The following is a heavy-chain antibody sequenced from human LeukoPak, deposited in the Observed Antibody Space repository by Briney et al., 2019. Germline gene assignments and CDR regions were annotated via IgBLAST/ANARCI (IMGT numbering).Heavy chain of an antibody. J-gene: IGHJ4*02. CDR3: AREDFYGSGSYLDY. V-gene: IGHV3-53*01. CDR2: IYSGGST. Sequence: PGGSLRLSCAASGFTVSSNYMSWVRQAPGKGLEWVSVIYSGGSTYYADSVKGRFTISRDNSKNTLYLQMSSLRAEDTAVYYCAREDFYGSGSYLDYWGQGTLVTVSS. D-gene: IGHD3-10*01. CDR1: GFTVSSNY.